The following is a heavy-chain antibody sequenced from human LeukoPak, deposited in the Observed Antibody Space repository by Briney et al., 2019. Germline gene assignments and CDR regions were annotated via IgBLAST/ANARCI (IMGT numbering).Heavy chain of an antibody. D-gene: IGHD3-16*02. CDR1: GDSVSSNSAA. CDR3: AREHYDYVWGSYHPVSFDY. Sequence: SQTLSLTCAISGDSVSSNSAAWNWIRQSPSRGLEWLGRTYYRSKWYNDYAVSVKSRITTNPDTSKNQFSLQLNSVTPEDTAVYYCAREHYDYVWGSYHPVSFDYWGQGTLVTVSS. CDR2: TYYRSKWYN. V-gene: IGHV6-1*01. J-gene: IGHJ4*02.